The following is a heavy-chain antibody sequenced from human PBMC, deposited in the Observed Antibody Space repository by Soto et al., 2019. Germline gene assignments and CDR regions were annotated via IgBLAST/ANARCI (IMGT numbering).Heavy chain of an antibody. CDR1: GDSVSSGDYY. J-gene: IGHJ5*02. CDR3: ARVPIDTYMIYWSDP. Sequence: SETPVLTCTVSGDSVSSGDYYWTWIRQPPGKGLEWVGHIYFSGRTNYIPSLESRVTISLDTSKNQFSLKLTSVTAADTAVYYCARVPIDTYMIYWSDPWGQGTLVTVSS. D-gene: IGHD3-16*01. V-gene: IGHV4-61*08. CDR2: IYFSGRT.